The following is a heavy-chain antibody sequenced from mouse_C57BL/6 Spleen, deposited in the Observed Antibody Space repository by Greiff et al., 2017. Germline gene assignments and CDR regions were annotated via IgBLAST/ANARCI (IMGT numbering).Heavy chain of an antibody. J-gene: IGHJ3*01. D-gene: IGHD4-1*01. CDR2: IDPSDSYT. Sequence: VQLQQPGAELVKPGASVKLSCKASGYTFSSYWMQWVKQRPGQGLEWIGEIDPSDSYTTFNQKFKGKATLTVDTSSSTTYMQRSRLTAEDSAVYYCAAGNWDWFAYWGQGTLVTVSA. CDR3: AAGNWDWFAY. V-gene: IGHV1-50*01. CDR1: GYTFSSYW.